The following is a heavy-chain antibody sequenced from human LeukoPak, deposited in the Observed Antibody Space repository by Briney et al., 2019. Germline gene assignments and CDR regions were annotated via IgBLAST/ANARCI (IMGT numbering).Heavy chain of an antibody. D-gene: IGHD4-23*01. J-gene: IGHJ4*02. CDR2: IIPIFGTA. CDR1: GGTFSSYA. V-gene: IGHV1-69*13. Sequence: SVKVSCKASGGTFSSYAISWVRQAPGQGLEWMGGIIPIFGTANYAQKFQGRVTITADESTSTAYMELSSLRSEDTAVYYCARDSYGGRTFDYWGQGTLVTVSS. CDR3: ARDSYGGRTFDY.